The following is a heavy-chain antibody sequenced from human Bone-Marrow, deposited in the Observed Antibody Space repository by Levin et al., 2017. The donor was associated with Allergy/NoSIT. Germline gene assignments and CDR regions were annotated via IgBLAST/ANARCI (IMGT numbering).Heavy chain of an antibody. V-gene: IGHV4-39*01. D-gene: IGHD6-19*01. CDR1: GGSISSSSYY. J-gene: IGHJ4*02. Sequence: SETLSLTCTVSGGSISSSSYYWGWFRQPPGTGLAWIGSIYYTGSTYYNPSLKSRVTISIDTSKNQFSLKLNSVTAADTAVYYCARQEREWLVPRSVDYWGQGTLVTVSS. CDR3: ARQEREWLVPRSVDY. CDR2: IYYTGST.